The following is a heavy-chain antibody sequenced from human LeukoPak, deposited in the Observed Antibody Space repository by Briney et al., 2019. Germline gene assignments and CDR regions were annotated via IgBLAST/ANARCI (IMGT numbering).Heavy chain of an antibody. J-gene: IGHJ5*02. V-gene: IGHV3-23*01. CDR2: ISGSGGST. CDR1: GFTFSSYA. Sequence: PGGSLRLSCAASGFTFSSYAMSWVRQTPGKGLEWVSAISGSGGSTYYADSVKGRFTISRDNSKNTLYLQMNSLRAEDTAVYYCAKDPLAVANNWSDPWGQGTLVTVSS. CDR3: AKDPLAVANNWSDP. D-gene: IGHD6-19*01.